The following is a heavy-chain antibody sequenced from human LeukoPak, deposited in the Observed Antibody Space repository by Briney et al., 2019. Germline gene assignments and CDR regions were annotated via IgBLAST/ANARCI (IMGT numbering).Heavy chain of an antibody. Sequence: PSQTLSLTCTVSGGSISRGSYYWSWIRQPAGKGLEWIGRIYTSGSTNYNPSLKSRVTISVDTSKNQFSLKLSSVTAADTAVYYCASMTTVVTGDAFDIWGQGTMVTVSS. CDR2: IYTSGST. CDR1: GGSISRGSYY. D-gene: IGHD4-23*01. J-gene: IGHJ3*02. CDR3: ASMTTVVTGDAFDI. V-gene: IGHV4-61*02.